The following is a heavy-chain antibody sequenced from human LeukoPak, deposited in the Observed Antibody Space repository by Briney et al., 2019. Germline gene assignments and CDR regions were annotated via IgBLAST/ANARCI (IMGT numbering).Heavy chain of an antibody. CDR2: INGDGSNI. CDR1: GFAIRTYW. V-gene: IGHV3-74*01. D-gene: IGHD2-2*01. CDR3: ARDWYHAVDL. J-gene: IGHJ5*02. Sequence: GGSLRLSCAASGFAIRTYWMHWVRQLPGKGLVWVSRINGDGSNIIYADSVRGRFTISRDNGNNMVYLQMNDLRGDDTGIYYCARDWYHAVDLWGQGTLVTVSS.